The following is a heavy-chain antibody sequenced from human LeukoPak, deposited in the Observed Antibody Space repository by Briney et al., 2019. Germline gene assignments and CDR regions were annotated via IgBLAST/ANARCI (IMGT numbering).Heavy chain of an antibody. CDR3: ARGGIAVASAFDI. Sequence: SVKVSCKASGGTFSSYAISWVRQAPGQGLEWMGGIIPIFGKANYAQKFQGRVTITADESTSTAYMELSSLRSEDTAVYYCARGGIAVASAFDIWGQGTMVTVSS. V-gene: IGHV1-69*13. J-gene: IGHJ3*02. D-gene: IGHD6-19*01. CDR2: IIPIFGKA. CDR1: GGTFSSYA.